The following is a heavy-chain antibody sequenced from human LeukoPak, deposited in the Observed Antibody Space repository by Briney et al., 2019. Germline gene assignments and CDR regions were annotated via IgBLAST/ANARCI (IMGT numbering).Heavy chain of an antibody. D-gene: IGHD6-19*01. CDR2: IRYDESNK. Sequence: SGGSLRLSCAASGFIFSNYGMHWVRQAPGKGLEWVAFIRYDESNKFCADSVKGRFTISRDNSKNILFLQMNSLRAEDTAAYYCATMQWLEGVDWFDPWGQGTLVTVSS. J-gene: IGHJ5*02. CDR3: ATMQWLEGVDWFDP. V-gene: IGHV3-30*02. CDR1: GFIFSNYG.